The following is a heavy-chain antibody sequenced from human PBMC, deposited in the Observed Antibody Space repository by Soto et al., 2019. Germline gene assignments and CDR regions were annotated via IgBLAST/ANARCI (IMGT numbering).Heavy chain of an antibody. CDR1: GFTFSSYA. D-gene: IGHD5-18*01. V-gene: IGHV3-23*01. Sequence: EVQLLDSGGGLVQPGGSLRLSCAASGFTFSSYAMSWVRQAPGKGLEWVSGISGSGGGTYYADSVKGRLTISRDNSKNTLYLQMNSLRAEDTAVYYCAKDGYSYRYPSSFDYWGKGTLVTVSS. CDR3: AKDGYSYRYPSSFDY. J-gene: IGHJ4*02. CDR2: ISGSGGGT.